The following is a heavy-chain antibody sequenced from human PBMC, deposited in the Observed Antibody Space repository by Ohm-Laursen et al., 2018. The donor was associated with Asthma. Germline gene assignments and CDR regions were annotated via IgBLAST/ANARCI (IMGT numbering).Heavy chain of an antibody. J-gene: IGHJ4*02. V-gene: IGHV3-11*01. CDR3: ATLGDSSITQ. CDR2: TSGTGSVI. CDR1: GFTFSSYA. D-gene: IGHD3-10*01. Sequence: GSLRLSCAASGFTFSSYALSWVRQAPGKGLEWVSYTSGTGSVIYYADSVKGRFTISWDDAKNSLYLQMNSLRVDDTAVYYCATLGDSSITQWGQGTLVTVSS.